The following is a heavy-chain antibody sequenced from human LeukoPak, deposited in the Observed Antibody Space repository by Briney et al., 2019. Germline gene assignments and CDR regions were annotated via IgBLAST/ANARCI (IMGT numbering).Heavy chain of an antibody. CDR2: IVVGSGNS. J-gene: IGHJ4*02. CDR3: AAISSGWYEDY. D-gene: IGHD6-19*01. CDR1: GFTFTSSA. V-gene: IGHV1-58*02. Sequence: ASVKVSCKASGFTFTSSAMQWVRQARGQRLEWIGWIVVGSGNSNYAQKFQERVTITRDMSTSTAYMELSSLRSEDTAVYYCAAISSGWYEDYWGQGTLVTVSS.